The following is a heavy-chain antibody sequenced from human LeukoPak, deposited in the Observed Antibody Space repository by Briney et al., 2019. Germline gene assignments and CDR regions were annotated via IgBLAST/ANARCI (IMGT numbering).Heavy chain of an antibody. V-gene: IGHV4-34*01. CDR2: INHSGST. CDR1: GGSFSGYY. Sequence: SETLSLTCAVYGGSFSGYYWSWIRQPPGKGLEWIEEINHSGSTNYNPSLKSRVTISVDTSKNQFSLKLSSVTAADTAVYYCASPSHWYSSGWPYYYGMDVWGQGTTVTVSS. D-gene: IGHD6-19*01. CDR3: ASPSHWYSSGWPYYYGMDV. J-gene: IGHJ6*02.